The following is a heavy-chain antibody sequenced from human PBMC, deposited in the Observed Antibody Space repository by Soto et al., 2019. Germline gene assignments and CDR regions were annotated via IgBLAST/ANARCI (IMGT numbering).Heavy chain of an antibody. D-gene: IGHD3-10*01. Sequence: QVQLQESGPGLVKPSQTLSLTCTVSGGSITSGADYWTWIRQYPGKGLEWIGYIYYTGSTSYNPSLQSRLSISLDTSKIQFSLNLSSVTAADTAVYYCPRRLTFVRAELVWGYMVVWGKGTKVTVSS. J-gene: IGHJ6*03. CDR1: GGSITSGADY. CDR2: IYYTGST. V-gene: IGHV4-31*03. CDR3: PRRLTFVRAELVWGYMVV.